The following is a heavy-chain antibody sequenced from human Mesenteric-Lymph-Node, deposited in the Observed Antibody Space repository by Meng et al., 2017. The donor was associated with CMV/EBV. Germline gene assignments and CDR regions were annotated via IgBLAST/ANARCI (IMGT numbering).Heavy chain of an antibody. D-gene: IGHD3-10*01. CDR1: GGSVSSGTYY. V-gene: IGHV4-61*01. Sequence: SETLSLTCTVSGGSVSSGTYYWSWIRQPPGKGLEWIGYIYYSGSTNYSPSLKSRLTISVDTSKNQFSLKLSSVTAADTAVYYCARDVGSSELLYGMDVWGQGTTVTVSS. CDR2: IYYSGST. J-gene: IGHJ6*02. CDR3: ARDVGSSELLYGMDV.